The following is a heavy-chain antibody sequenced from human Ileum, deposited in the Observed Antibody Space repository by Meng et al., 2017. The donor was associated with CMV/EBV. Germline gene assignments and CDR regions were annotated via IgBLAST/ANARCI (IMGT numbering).Heavy chain of an antibody. CDR3: AIHERSCSGGTCYSGRDY. Sequence: GESLKISCAASGFTFSSYEMNWVRQAPGKGLEWVSYISISGSTIYYADSVKGRFTISRDNAKKSLYLQMNSLRDEDTAVYYCAIHERSCSGGTCYSGRDYWGQGTLVTVSS. V-gene: IGHV3-48*03. D-gene: IGHD2-15*01. CDR1: GFTFSSYE. J-gene: IGHJ4*02. CDR2: ISISGSTI.